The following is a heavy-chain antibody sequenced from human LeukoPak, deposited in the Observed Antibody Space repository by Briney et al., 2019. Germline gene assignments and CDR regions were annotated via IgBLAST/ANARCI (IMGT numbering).Heavy chain of an antibody. CDR1: GGSFSSYY. J-gene: IGHJ6*02. V-gene: IGHV4-59*01. D-gene: IGHD2-2*02. CDR3: ARTAGYCSSTSCYNMDV. CDR2: IYYSGST. Sequence: PSETLSLTCAVYGGSFSSYYWSWIRQPPGKGLEWIGYIYYSGSTNYNPSLKSRVTISVDTSKNQFSLKLSSVTAADTAVYYCARTAGYCSSTSCYNMDVWGQGTTVTVSS.